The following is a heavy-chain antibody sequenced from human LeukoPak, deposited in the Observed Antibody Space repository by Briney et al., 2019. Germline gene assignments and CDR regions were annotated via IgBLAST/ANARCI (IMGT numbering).Heavy chain of an antibody. CDR3: ARSFDSSGYYYVGYFDY. Sequence: SETLSLTCTVSGGSISSYYWSWIRQPPGKGLGWIGYIYTSGSTNYNPSLKSRVTISVDTSKNQFSPKLSSVTAADTAVYYCARSFDSSGYYYVGYFDYWGQGTLVTVSS. CDR2: IYTSGST. V-gene: IGHV4-4*09. D-gene: IGHD3-22*01. CDR1: GGSISSYY. J-gene: IGHJ4*02.